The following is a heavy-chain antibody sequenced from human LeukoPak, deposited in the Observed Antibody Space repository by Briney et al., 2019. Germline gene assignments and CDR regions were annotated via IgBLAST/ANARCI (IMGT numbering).Heavy chain of an antibody. Sequence: GESLKISCKGSGYSFTSYWIGWVRQMPGKGLEWMGIIYPGDSDTRYSPSFQGQVTISADKSISTAYLQWSSLKASDTAMYYCARHEGMGYYYGSGSYSQIDYWGQGTLVTVSS. CDR1: GYSFTSYW. CDR3: ARHEGMGYYYGSGSYSQIDY. CDR2: IYPGDSDT. V-gene: IGHV5-51*01. J-gene: IGHJ4*02. D-gene: IGHD3-10*01.